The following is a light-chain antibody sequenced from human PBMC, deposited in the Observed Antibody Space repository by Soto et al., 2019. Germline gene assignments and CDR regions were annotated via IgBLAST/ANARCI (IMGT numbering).Light chain of an antibody. Sequence: TQGAGALTQSPGDRATLSGRATQRFVSSYLAWYQQKPGQAPRLLIYGASRRPTGIPDRFSGSGSGTDFTLTISSLQPEDFAVYYCQQFDSSPRTFGQGTKVDIK. CDR3: QQFDSSPRT. J-gene: IGKJ1*01. CDR1: QRFVSSY. V-gene: IGKV3-20*01. CDR2: GAS.